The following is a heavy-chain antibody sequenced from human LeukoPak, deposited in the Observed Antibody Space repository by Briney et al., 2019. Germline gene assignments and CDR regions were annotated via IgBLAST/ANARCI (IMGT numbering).Heavy chain of an antibody. CDR2: IGTASDT. CDR3: ARGPPRGKYYYMDV. D-gene: IGHD1-1*01. Sequence: HPGGSLRHSCAASGFTFSSFDMHWVRQPTGQGLEWVSTIGTASDTYYPGSVEGRFTLSRDNAKNSLYLQMNSLTAGDTAVYYCARGPPRGKYYYMDVWGKGTTVTVSS. V-gene: IGHV3-13*01. J-gene: IGHJ6*03. CDR1: GFTFSSFD.